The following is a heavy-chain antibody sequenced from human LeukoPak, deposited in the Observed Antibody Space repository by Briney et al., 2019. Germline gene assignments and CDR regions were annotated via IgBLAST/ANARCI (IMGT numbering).Heavy chain of an antibody. V-gene: IGHV4-30-2*01. J-gene: IGHJ3*02. CDR2: IYHSGST. CDR3: ARPVLAPGAFDI. D-gene: IGHD3-3*02. CDR1: GGSISSGGYY. Sequence: PSQTLSLTCTVSGGSISSGGYYWSWIRQPPGKGLEWIGYIYHSGSTYYNPSLKSRVTISVDTSKNQFSLKLSSVTAADTAVYYCARPVLAPGAFDIWGQGTMVTVSS.